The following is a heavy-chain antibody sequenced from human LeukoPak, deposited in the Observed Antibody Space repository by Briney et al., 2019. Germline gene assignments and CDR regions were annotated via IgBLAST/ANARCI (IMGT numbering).Heavy chain of an antibody. Sequence: PGGSLRLSCAASGFTFSDYYMSWIRQAPGKGLEWVSAISGSGGSTYYADSVKGRFTISRDNSKNTLYLQMNSLRAEDTAVYYCAKDLITFGGVIDLFDYWGQGTLVTVSS. J-gene: IGHJ4*02. CDR1: GFTFSDYY. CDR2: ISGSGGST. CDR3: AKDLITFGGVIDLFDY. D-gene: IGHD3-16*02. V-gene: IGHV3-23*01.